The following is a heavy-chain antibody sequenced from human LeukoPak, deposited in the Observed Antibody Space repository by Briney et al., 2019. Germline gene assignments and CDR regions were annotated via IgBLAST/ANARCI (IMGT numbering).Heavy chain of an antibody. CDR2: INPSGGTT. V-gene: IGHV1-46*03. D-gene: IGHD1-26*01. Sequence: GASVKVSCKASGYTFTNYYIHWVRQAPGQGLEWMGIINPSGGTTTYAQKFQGRVTVTRDTSTSTVYMELSSLRSEDTAVYFCGRAETYSSHYMDVWGKGTMVTVS. J-gene: IGHJ6*03. CDR3: GRAETYSSHYMDV. CDR1: GYTFTNYY.